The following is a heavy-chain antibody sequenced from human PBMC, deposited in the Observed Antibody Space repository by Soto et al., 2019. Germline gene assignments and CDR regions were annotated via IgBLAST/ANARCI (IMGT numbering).Heavy chain of an antibody. V-gene: IGHV3-30-3*01. D-gene: IGHD5-18*01. Sequence: QVQLVESGGGVVQPGRSLRLSCAASGFTFSSYAMHWVHQAPGKGLEWVAVISYDGSNKYYADSVKGRFTISRDNSKNTLYLQMNSLRAEDTAVYYCARESTIQLWSHFDYWGQGTLVTVSS. CDR2: ISYDGSNK. J-gene: IGHJ4*02. CDR1: GFTFSSYA. CDR3: ARESTIQLWSHFDY.